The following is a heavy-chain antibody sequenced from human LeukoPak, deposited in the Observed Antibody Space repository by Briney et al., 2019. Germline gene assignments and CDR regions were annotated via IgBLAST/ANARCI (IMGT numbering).Heavy chain of an antibody. CDR2: IWYDGSNK. CDR3: ARVPRYRSSTSCYGPYNWFDP. V-gene: IGHV3-33*01. J-gene: IGHJ5*02. D-gene: IGHD2-2*01. CDR1: GFTFSSYG. Sequence: PGRSLRLSCAASGFTFSSYGMHWVRQAPGKGLERVAVIWYDGSNKYYADSVKGRFTISRDNSKNTLYLQMNSLRAEDTAVYYCARVPRYRSSTSCYGPYNWFDPWGQGTLVTVSS.